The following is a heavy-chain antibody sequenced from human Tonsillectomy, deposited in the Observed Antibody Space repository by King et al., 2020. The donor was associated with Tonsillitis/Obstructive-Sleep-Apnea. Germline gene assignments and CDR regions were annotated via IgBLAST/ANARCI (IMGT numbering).Heavy chain of an antibody. J-gene: IGHJ6*03. Sequence: VQLQQWGAGLLKPSETLSLTCAVYGGSFSGYYWSWIRQPPGKGLEWIGEINHSGSTNYNPSLKSLVTISVDTSKNQFSLKLSSVTAADTAVYYCARGHTYYDFWSGYSQDYYYYMDVWGKGTPVTVSS. CDR2: INHSGST. CDR3: ARGHTYYDFWSGYSQDYYYYMDV. V-gene: IGHV4-34*01. D-gene: IGHD3-3*01. CDR1: GGSFSGYY.